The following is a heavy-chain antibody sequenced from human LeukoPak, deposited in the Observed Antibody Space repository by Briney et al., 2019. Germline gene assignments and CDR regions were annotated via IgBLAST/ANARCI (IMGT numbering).Heavy chain of an antibody. D-gene: IGHD2-15*01. CDR3: ARGNPSINCSGGICYRVLFDF. CDR1: LGSLCVYY. J-gene: IGHJ4*02. V-gene: IGHV4-34*01. CDR2: INHIVRT. Sequence: SETLSLTPAHYLGSLCVYYWCWLRPTPRKGRECSGEINHIVRTNYNPPLTSRVAISADTSKNLFSLNLSSVTAADTAVYYCARGNPSINCSGGICYRVLFDFWGQGTLVSVSS.